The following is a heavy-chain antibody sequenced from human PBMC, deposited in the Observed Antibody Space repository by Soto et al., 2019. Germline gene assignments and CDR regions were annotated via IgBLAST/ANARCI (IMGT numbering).Heavy chain of an antibody. D-gene: IGHD6-13*01. J-gene: IGHJ4*02. CDR3: AKARRLSSSFDY. V-gene: IGHV3-23*01. CDR1: GFTFSGYV. Sequence: GGSLRLSCAASGFTFSGYVMSWIRQAPGKGLEWVSVMTGSGNTYYTDSVKGRFTISRDNSKNTLSLQMNSLRAEDTAVYYCAKARRLSSSFDYWGQGTRVTVAS. CDR2: MTGSGNT.